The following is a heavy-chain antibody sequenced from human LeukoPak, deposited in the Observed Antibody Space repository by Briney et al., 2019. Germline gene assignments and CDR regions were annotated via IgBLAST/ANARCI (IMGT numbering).Heavy chain of an antibody. CDR2: FGTRSTSI. Sequence: GGSLRLSCTASGFTFSGYSMNWIRQAPGKGLEWVSSFGTRSTSIYHAGSVKGRLAISRDNAKNMLYLQVNSLRAEDTAVYYCATQRGGNPAYWGQGTLVTVSS. D-gene: IGHD1-14*01. CDR1: GFTFSGYS. J-gene: IGHJ4*02. V-gene: IGHV3-21*01. CDR3: ATQRGGNPAY.